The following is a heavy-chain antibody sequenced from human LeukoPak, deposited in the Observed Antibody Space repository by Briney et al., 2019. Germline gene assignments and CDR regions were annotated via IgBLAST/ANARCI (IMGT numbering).Heavy chain of an antibody. CDR2: VSGSAGRT. J-gene: IGHJ6*03. CDR3: AKNRGHCVDGVCHNYYYMDV. V-gene: IGHV3-23*01. CDR1: GFTFSSFA. D-gene: IGHD2-8*02. Sequence: GGSLRLSCAASGFTFSSFAMTWVRQAPGEGLEWVSTVSGSAGRTDYADSVKGRFTISRDNLKNTLYLQMNGLGAEDTAVYYCAKNRGHCVDGVCHNYYYMDVWGRGTTVTVSS.